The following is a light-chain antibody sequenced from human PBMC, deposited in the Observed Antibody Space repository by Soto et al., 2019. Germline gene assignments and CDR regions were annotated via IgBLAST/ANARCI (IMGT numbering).Light chain of an antibody. CDR2: DVS. J-gene: IGLJ1*01. V-gene: IGLV2-11*01. CDR1: SSDVGGHKY. CDR3: CSYAGSYTFV. Sequence: QSVLTQPRSVSGSPGQSVTISCTGTSSDVGGHKYVSWYQQHPGKAPKLMIYDVSERPSGVPDRFSGSKSGNTASLTISGLQAEDEADYYCCSYAGSYTFVFGTGTKVTV.